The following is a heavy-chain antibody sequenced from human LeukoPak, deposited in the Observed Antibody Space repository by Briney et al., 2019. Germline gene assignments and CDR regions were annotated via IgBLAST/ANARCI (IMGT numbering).Heavy chain of an antibody. CDR1: GGSISSGDYY. V-gene: IGHV4-30-4*01. CDR3: ARAAVAGRDIDY. CDR2: IYYSGST. D-gene: IGHD6-19*01. J-gene: IGHJ4*02. Sequence: PSETLSLTCTVSGGSISSGDYYWSWIRQPPGKGLEWIGYIYYSGSTYYNPSLKSRVTISVDTSKNQFSLKLSSVTAADTAVYYRARAAVAGRDIDYWGQGTLVTVSS.